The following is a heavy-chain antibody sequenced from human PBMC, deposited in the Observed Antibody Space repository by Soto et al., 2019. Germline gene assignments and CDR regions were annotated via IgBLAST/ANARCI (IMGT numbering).Heavy chain of an antibody. CDR1: GGSISSGDYY. CDR3: ARVGGFGATTIDY. Sequence: SETLSLTCTVSGGSISSGDYYWSWIRQPPGKGQEWIGYIYYSGSTYYNPSLKSQVTISVDTSKNQFSLKLSSVTAADTAVYYCARVGGFGATTIDYWGQGTLVTVSS. J-gene: IGHJ4*02. D-gene: IGHD3-10*01. CDR2: IYYSGST. V-gene: IGHV4-30-4*01.